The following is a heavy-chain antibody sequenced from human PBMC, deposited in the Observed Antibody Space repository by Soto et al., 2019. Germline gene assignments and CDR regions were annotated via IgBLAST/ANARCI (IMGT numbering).Heavy chain of an antibody. V-gene: IGHV3-30-3*01. J-gene: IGHJ4*02. D-gene: IGHD6-6*01. CDR2: ISYDGSNK. Sequence: VQLVESGGGVVQPGRSLRLSCAASGFTFSSYAMHWVRQAPGKGLEWVAVISYDGSNKYYADSVKGRFTISRDNSKNTLYLQMNSLRAEDTAVYYCARDRIAARRYFDYWGQGTLVTVSS. CDR3: ARDRIAARRYFDY. CDR1: GFTFSSYA.